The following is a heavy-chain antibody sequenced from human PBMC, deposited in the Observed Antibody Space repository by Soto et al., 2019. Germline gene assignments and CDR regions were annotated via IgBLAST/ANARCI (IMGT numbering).Heavy chain of an antibody. CDR3: ARAGGLGAVAVDY. J-gene: IGHJ4*02. D-gene: IGHD6-19*01. Sequence: QLQLQESGSELLKPSQTLSLTCAVSGGSIRSGGYSWRWIRQPPGKGLEWIGYIYHSGSTYYNPSLKSRGTISVDRSKNQFSLKLSSVTAADTAVYYSARAGGLGAVAVDYWGQGTLVTVSS. V-gene: IGHV4-30-2*01. CDR1: GGSIRSGGYS. CDR2: IYHSGST.